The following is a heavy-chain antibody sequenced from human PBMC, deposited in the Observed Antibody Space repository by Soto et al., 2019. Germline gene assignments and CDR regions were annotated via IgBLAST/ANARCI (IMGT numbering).Heavy chain of an antibody. CDR2: IYHSGST. J-gene: IGHJ6*02. Sequence: QVQLQESGPGLVKPSGTLSLTCAVSGGSISSSNWWSWVRQPPGKGLEWIGEIYHSGSTNYNPSLKSRGTTAIDKSKNPLSLKLSSVTAADTAVYYCARVSGSNYYGMDVWGQGTTVTVSS. CDR1: GGSISSSNW. D-gene: IGHD1-26*01. V-gene: IGHV4-4*02. CDR3: ARVSGSNYYGMDV.